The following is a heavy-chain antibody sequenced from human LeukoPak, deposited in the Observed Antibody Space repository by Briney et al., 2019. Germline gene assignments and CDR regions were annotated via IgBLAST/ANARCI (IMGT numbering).Heavy chain of an antibody. J-gene: IGHJ6*03. CDR2: ISPGGGTT. CDR1: GFAFGSEA. Sequence: GGSLRLSCAVSGFAFGSEAMSWVRQSPARGLEWVASISPGGGTTYYADYVKGRFTISRDNSNNSLLVQMNSLRAEDTAVYYCARVQVKVVILGAEYYYYYMDVWGKGTTVTVSS. D-gene: IGHD3-22*01. V-gene: IGHV3-23*01. CDR3: ARVQVKVVILGAEYYYYYMDV.